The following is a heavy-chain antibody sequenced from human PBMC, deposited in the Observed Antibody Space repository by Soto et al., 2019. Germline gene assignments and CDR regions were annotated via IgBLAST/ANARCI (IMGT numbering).Heavy chain of an antibody. CDR1: VDSISAYS. CDR2: IYYSGST. Sequence: PSETLSLTCTVSVDSISAYSWSWVRQPPGKGLEWIGYIYYSGSTNYNPSLKSRVTISVDTSKNQFSLKLSSVTAADTAVYYCARDFGPVLFWSGYSRYYYGMDVWGQGTTVTVSS. CDR3: ARDFGPVLFWSGYSRYYYGMDV. V-gene: IGHV4-59*01. J-gene: IGHJ6*02. D-gene: IGHD3-3*01.